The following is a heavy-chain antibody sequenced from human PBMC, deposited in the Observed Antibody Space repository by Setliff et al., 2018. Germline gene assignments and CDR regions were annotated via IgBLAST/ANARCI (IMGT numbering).Heavy chain of an antibody. CDR3: ARNKADDKSGADTFDM. CDR2: LSYNGNA. D-gene: IGHD3-22*01. Sequence: SETLSLTCTVSSGSISSDNYYWGWIRQPPGKGLEWIGTLSYNGNAYYTPSLKSRVTISIDTSKNQFSLKLSSVTAADTAVYYCARNKADDKSGADTFDMWGQGTMVTVSS. V-gene: IGHV4-39*01. J-gene: IGHJ3*02. CDR1: SGSISSDNYY.